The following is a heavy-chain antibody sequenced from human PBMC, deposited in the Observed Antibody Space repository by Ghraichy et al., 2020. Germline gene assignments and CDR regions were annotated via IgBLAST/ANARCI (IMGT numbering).Heavy chain of an antibody. CDR1: GFTVSNNY. CDR2: IHVGGRT. Sequence: GGSLRLSCAASGFTVSNNYMSWVRQAPGKGLEWVSVIHVGGRTYYADSAKGRFTISRDNSKNTLYLQMNSLRAEDTAVYYCASERQYYFDYWGQGTLVAVSS. V-gene: IGHV3-66*01. J-gene: IGHJ4*02. CDR3: ASERQYYFDY.